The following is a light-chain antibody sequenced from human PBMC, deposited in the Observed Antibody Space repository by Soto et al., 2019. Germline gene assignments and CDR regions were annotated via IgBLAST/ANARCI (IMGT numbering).Light chain of an antibody. J-gene: IGLJ1*01. CDR1: NSNIGAGYG. CDR3: QSYDSSRSGCG. CDR2: SDT. Sequence: VLTQPPSVSGAPGKRVTISCTGINSNIGAGYGVHWYQQLLAAAPKLLIYSDTDRPSGVPDRFSGSQSGTSASLAITGLQAADEADYPCQSYDSSRSGCGFGTGTKVTVL. V-gene: IGLV1-40*01.